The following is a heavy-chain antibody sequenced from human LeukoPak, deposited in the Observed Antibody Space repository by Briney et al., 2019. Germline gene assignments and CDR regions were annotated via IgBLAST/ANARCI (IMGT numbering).Heavy chain of an antibody. V-gene: IGHV3-74*01. D-gene: IGHD5-24*01. CDR2: IKSDGSAT. J-gene: IGHJ4*02. Sequence: GGSLRLACAASGFTFSSSTMDWVRQAPGKGLEWVSHIKSDGSATTYADSVKGRFTISRDNAKNTLYLQMNSLRAEDTAVYYCARGFSYNHFDYWGQGTLATVSS. CDR1: GFTFSSST. CDR3: ARGFSYNHFDY.